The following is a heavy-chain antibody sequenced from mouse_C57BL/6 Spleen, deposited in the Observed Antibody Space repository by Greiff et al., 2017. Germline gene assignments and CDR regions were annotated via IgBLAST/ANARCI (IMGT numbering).Heavy chain of an antibody. V-gene: IGHV1-55*01. CDR3: ARTPHWNSYAMDY. Sequence: VQLQQPGAELVKPGASVKMSCKASGYTFTSYWITWVKQRPGQGLEWIGDIYPGSGSTNYNEKFKSKATLTVDTSSSTAYMQLSSLPSEDSAVYYCARTPHWNSYAMDYWGQGTSVTVSS. CDR1: GYTFTSYW. J-gene: IGHJ4*01. CDR2: IYPGSGST.